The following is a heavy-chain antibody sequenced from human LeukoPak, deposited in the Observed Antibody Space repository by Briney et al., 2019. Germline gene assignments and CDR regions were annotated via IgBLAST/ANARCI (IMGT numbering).Heavy chain of an antibody. CDR1: GFTFSSYA. Sequence: GGSLRLSCAASGFTFSSYAMSWVRQAPGKGLEWVSAISGSGGSTYYADSVKGRSTISRDNSKNTLYLQMNSLRAEDTAVYYCAKAPYSSGWYYFDYWGQGTLVTVSS. J-gene: IGHJ4*02. V-gene: IGHV3-23*01. D-gene: IGHD6-19*01. CDR2: ISGSGGST. CDR3: AKAPYSSGWYYFDY.